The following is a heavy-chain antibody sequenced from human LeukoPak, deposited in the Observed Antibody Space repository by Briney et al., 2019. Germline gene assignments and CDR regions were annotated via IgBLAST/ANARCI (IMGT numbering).Heavy chain of an antibody. D-gene: IGHD2-15*01. CDR3: ARGGSSGGSCYPTCAPDY. J-gene: IGHJ4*02. CDR1: GGSISSSSYY. CDR2: IYYSGST. V-gene: IGHV4-61*01. Sequence: SETLSLTCTVSGGSISSSSYYWSWIRQPPGKGLEWIGYIYYSGSTNYNPSLKSRVTISVDTSKNQFSLKLSSVTAADTAVYYCARGGSSGGSCYPTCAPDYWGQGTLVTVSS.